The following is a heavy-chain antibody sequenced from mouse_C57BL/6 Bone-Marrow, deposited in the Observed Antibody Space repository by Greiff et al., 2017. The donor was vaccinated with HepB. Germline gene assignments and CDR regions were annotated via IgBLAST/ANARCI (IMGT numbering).Heavy chain of an antibody. J-gene: IGHJ1*03. Sequence: VHVKQSVAELVRPGASVKLSCTASGFNIKNNYMHWVKQRPEQGLEWIGRIDPGNGNTKYAPKFQGKATITADTSTNTAYLQLSSLTSEDTAIYYCAMSTTWATDWYFDVWGTGTTVTVSS. V-gene: IGHV14-3*01. CDR3: AMSTTWATDWYFDV. CDR2: IDPGNGNT. D-gene: IGHD3-1*01. CDR1: GFNIKNNY.